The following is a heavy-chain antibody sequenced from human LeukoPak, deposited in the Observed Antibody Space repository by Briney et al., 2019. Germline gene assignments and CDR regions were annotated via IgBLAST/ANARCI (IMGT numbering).Heavy chain of an antibody. D-gene: IGHD2-2*01. CDR3: ARGVDCSSTSCNGGGYYYGMDV. CDR1: GGSFSGYY. CDR2: INHSGST. V-gene: IGHV4-34*01. Sequence: SETLSLTRAVYGGSFSGYYWSWIRQPPGKGLEWIGEINHSGSTNYNPSLKSRVTISVDTSKNQFSLKLSSVTAADTAVYYCARGVDCSSTSCNGGGYYYGMDVWGQGTTVTVSS. J-gene: IGHJ6*02.